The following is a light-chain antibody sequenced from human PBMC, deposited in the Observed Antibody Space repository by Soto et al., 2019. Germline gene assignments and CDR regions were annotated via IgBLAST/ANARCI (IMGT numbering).Light chain of an antibody. V-gene: IGKV3-11*01. Sequence: EIVLTQSPATLSLSPGERATLSCRASQSVSSLLAWYQQKPGQAPRLLIYDASSRATGIPTRFSGSGSGTDFTLTISSLEPEDFAVYYCQKRSNWPLTFGGGNKVEIK. CDR1: QSVSSL. J-gene: IGKJ4*01. CDR3: QKRSNWPLT. CDR2: DAS.